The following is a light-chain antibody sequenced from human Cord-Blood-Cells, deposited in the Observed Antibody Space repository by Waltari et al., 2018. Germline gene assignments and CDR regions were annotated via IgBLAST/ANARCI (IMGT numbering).Light chain of an antibody. CDR3: QAWDSSTVV. CDR2: QDS. Sequence: SYELTQSTSVSMSPGQTASITCSGAQLGDKYACWYQQKPGQSPVLVIYQDSKRPAGIPERFSGSNSGNTATLTISGTQAMDEADYYCQAWDSSTVVFGGGTKLTVL. J-gene: IGLJ2*01. V-gene: IGLV3-1*01. CDR1: QLGDKY.